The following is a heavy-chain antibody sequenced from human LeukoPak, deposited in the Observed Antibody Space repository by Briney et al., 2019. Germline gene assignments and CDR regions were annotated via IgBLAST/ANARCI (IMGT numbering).Heavy chain of an antibody. V-gene: IGHV1-3*01. CDR2: INAGNGNT. CDR1: GYTFTSYA. J-gene: IGHJ3*02. CDR3: ARGALIAVAWSAFDI. Sequence: ASVNVSCKASGYTFTSYAMHWVRQAPGQRLEWMGWINAGNGNTKYSQKFQGRVTITRDTSASTAYMELSSLRSEDTAVYYCARGALIAVAWSAFDIWGQGTMVTVSS. D-gene: IGHD6-19*01.